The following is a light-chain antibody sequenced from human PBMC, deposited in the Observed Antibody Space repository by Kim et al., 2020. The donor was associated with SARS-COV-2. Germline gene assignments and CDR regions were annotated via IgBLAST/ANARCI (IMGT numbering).Light chain of an antibody. CDR1: SGHSSYA. V-gene: IGLV4-69*01. Sequence: QLVLTQSPSASASLGASVKLTCTLSSGHSSYAIAWHQQQPEKGPRYLMKLNSDGSHSKGDGIPDRFSGSSSGAERYLTISSLPSEDEADYYCQTWGTGIVVFGGGTQLTVL. CDR2: LNSDGSH. CDR3: QTWGTGIVV. J-gene: IGLJ2*01.